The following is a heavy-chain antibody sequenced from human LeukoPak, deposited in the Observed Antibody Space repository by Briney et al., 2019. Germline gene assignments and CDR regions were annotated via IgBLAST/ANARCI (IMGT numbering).Heavy chain of an antibody. V-gene: IGHV1-2*02. J-gene: IGHJ4*02. CDR2: INPNSGGT. D-gene: IGHD2-15*01. CDR3: ARDLEGYCSGGTCYFDY. Sequence: ASVKVSCKASGYTFTGYYMHWVRQTPGQGGEWMGSINPNSGGTNYAQKFQGRVTMIRDTSIIPAYMELCSLRSDATAVYYCARDLEGYCSGGTCYFDYWGQGTLVTVSS. CDR1: GYTFTGYY.